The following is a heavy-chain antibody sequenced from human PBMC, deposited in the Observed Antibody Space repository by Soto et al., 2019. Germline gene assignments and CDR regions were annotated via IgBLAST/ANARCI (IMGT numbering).Heavy chain of an antibody. CDR2: IYYSGSN. V-gene: IGHV4-31*03. D-gene: IGHD4-17*01. CDR1: GGSISSGAHY. CDR3: ARDRYGVPRGDYFDS. J-gene: IGHJ4*02. Sequence: QVQLQESGPGLVKPSQTLSLTCTVSGGSISSGAHYWSWIRQLPGKGLEWIGNIYYSGSNYYNPSLKSRVTLSVDTSNNQFSLNLSSVTAADTAIYYCARDRYGVPRGDYFDSWRQGILVTVSS.